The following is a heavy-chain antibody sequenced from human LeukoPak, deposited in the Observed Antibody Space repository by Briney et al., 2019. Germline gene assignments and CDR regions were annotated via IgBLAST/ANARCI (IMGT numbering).Heavy chain of an antibody. CDR2: INPNNGDT. V-gene: IGHV1-2*02. J-gene: IGHJ4*02. CDR3: ATQRVSRSYYHIDH. D-gene: IGHD1-26*01. CDR1: GYTFTDYY. Sequence: ASVKVSCKASGYTFTDYYMHWVRQAPGQGLEWMGWINPNNGDTNYAQKFQGRVTMTRDTSISTAYMEVSRLRSDDTAVYYCATQRVSRSYYHIDHWGQGTLVTVSS.